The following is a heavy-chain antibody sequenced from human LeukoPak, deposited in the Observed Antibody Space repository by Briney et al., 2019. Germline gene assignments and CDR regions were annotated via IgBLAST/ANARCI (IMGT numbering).Heavy chain of an antibody. J-gene: IGHJ4*02. CDR2: IYYSGST. CDR3: ARDRVSSASR. Sequence: PSETLSLTCTVSGGSISSYYWSWIRQPPGKGLEWIGYIYYSGSTNYNPSLKSRVTISVDRSKNQFSLKLSSVTAADTAVYYCARDRVSSASRWGQGTLVTVSS. V-gene: IGHV4-59*12. CDR1: GGSISSYY. D-gene: IGHD6-25*01.